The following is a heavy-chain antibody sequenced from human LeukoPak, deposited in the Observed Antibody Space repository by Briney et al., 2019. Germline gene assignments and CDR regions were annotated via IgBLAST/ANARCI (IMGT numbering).Heavy chain of an antibody. CDR3: ARGQSTAYLPSSGFDY. J-gene: IGHJ4*02. D-gene: IGHD6-25*01. CDR1: GGSFSGYY. Sequence: SETLSLTCAVYGGSFSGYYWSWIRQPPGKGLEWIGEINHSGSTNYNPSLKSRVTISVDTSKNQFSLKLSSVTAADTAVYYCARGQSTAYLPSSGFDYWGQGTLVTVSS. CDR2: INHSGST. V-gene: IGHV4-34*01.